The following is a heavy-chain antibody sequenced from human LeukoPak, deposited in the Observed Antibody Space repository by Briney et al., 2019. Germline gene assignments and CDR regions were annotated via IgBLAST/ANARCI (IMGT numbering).Heavy chain of an antibody. V-gene: IGHV4-4*07. CDR2: IYTSGST. CDR3: ARKYSSSWYYFDY. J-gene: IGHJ4*02. CDR1: GGSISSHY. D-gene: IGHD6-13*01. Sequence: SETLSLTCSVSGGSISSHYWSWIRQPPGKGLEWIGHIYTSGSTNYNPSLKSRVTMSVDTSKNQFSLKLSSVTAADTAVYYCARKYSSSWYYFDYWGQGTLVTVSS.